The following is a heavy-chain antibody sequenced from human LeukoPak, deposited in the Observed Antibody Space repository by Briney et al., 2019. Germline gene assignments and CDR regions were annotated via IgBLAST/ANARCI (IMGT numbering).Heavy chain of an antibody. V-gene: IGHV3-30*02. J-gene: IGHJ4*02. D-gene: IGHD6-19*01. CDR1: GFTFSNYG. CDR3: ARYSSLSRYFDY. Sequence: GGSLRLSCAAPGFTFSNYGMHWVRRAPGKGLEWVAFIRYDGSNRYYADSVKGRFTISRDNSNNTLYLQMNSLRAEDTSVYYCARYSSLSRYFDYWGQGTLVTVSS. CDR2: IRYDGSNR.